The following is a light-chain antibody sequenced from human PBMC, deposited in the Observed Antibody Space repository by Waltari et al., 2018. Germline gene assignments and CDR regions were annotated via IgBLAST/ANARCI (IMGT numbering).Light chain of an antibody. J-gene: IGLJ3*02. Sequence: QSVLTQPPSVSGAPGQRVTISCAGRSSNIGANFDVQWYQQVPGTAPTLLIHGNTNRPSGVPGRFSGSKSGTSASLAITGLQPEDEADYYCQSYDNSLTTWVFGGGTTLTVL. CDR2: GNT. CDR1: SSNIGANFD. CDR3: QSYDNSLTTWV. V-gene: IGLV1-40*01.